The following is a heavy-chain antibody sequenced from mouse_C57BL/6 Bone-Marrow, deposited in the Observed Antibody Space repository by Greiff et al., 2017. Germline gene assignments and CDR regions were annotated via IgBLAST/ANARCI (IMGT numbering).Heavy chain of an antibody. J-gene: IGHJ1*03. Sequence: VQLQQSGPELVKPGASVKIPCKASGYTFTDYNMDWVKQSHGKSLEWIGDINPNNGGTIYNQKFKGKATLTVDKSSSTAYMELRSLTSEDTAVYYCARHYYGSRHWYFDVWGTGTTVTVSS. V-gene: IGHV1-18*01. CDR1: GYTFTDYN. CDR3: ARHYYGSRHWYFDV. D-gene: IGHD1-1*01. CDR2: INPNNGGT.